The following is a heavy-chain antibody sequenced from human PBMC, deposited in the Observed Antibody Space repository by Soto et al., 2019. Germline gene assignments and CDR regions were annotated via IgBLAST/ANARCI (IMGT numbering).Heavy chain of an antibody. CDR2: ISGYNVNT. CDR1: GYSFTNYV. J-gene: IGHJ1*01. V-gene: IGHV1-18*01. D-gene: IGHD2-21*02. CDR3: ARANTWVTGRVVTN. Sequence: QIHVDQSRIEMKEPGTSLKLSCATSGYSFTNYVISWVRQAPGQGLVWMGWISGYNVNTKYEQHLRDRVVMAADQFTNTGYVEVGNLRADDTAVDYCARANTWVTGRVVTNWGQGTKVTVSS.